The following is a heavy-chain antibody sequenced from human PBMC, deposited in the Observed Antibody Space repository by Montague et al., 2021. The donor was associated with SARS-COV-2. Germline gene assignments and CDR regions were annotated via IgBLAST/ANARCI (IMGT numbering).Heavy chain of an antibody. CDR3: ARSMIRGGLNWFDP. J-gene: IGHJ5*02. CDR1: GDSISNGGYT. D-gene: IGHD3-10*01. Sequence: TLSLTCAASGDSISNGGYTWSWIRRPPGKGLEWIGYIYQSGTTRYNPPLKSRVTMSVDKSKNQFSLQLTSVIAADTAIYFCARSMIRGGLNWFDPWGQGTLVTVSS. CDR2: IYQSGTT. V-gene: IGHV4-30-2*01.